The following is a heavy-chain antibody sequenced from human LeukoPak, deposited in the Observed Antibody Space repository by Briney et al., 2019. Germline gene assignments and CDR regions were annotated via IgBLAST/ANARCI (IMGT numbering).Heavy chain of an antibody. J-gene: IGHJ4*02. CDR3: AKAGVMATITRFDY. D-gene: IGHD5-12*01. Sequence: ASVKVSCKASGYTFTGYYMHWVRQAPGQGLEWMGWINPNSGGTNYAQKFQGRVTMTRDTSISAAYMELSRLRSDGTAVYYCAKAGVMATITRFDYWGQGTLVTVSS. CDR2: INPNSGGT. CDR1: GYTFTGYY. V-gene: IGHV1-2*02.